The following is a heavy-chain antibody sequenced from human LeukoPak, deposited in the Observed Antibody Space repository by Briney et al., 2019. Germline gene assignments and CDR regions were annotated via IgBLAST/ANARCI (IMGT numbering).Heavy chain of an antibody. CDR3: ARGLGYCSGGSCYPPRYYYYYYGMDV. Sequence: GASVKVSCKASGGTFSNYAISWVRQAPGQGLEWMGGIIPIFGTANYAQKFQGRVTITADESTSTAYMELSSLRSEDTAVYYCARGLGYCSGGSCYPPRYYYYYYGMDVWGQGTTVTVSS. D-gene: IGHD2-15*01. J-gene: IGHJ6*02. CDR1: GGTFSNYA. V-gene: IGHV1-69*13. CDR2: IIPIFGTA.